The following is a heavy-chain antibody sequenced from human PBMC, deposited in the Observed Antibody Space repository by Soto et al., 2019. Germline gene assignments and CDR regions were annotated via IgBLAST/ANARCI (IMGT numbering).Heavy chain of an antibody. CDR1: GGSVSSGSYY. Sequence: SETLSLTCTVSGGSVSSGSYYWSWIRQPPGKGLEWIGYIYYSGSTNYNPSLKSRVTISVDTSKNQFTLKLGSVTAADTAVYYCAREGERGYCSSTRCYTVSYYLDYCGQGTLVTVS. V-gene: IGHV4-61*01. D-gene: IGHD2-2*02. CDR2: IYYSGST. J-gene: IGHJ4*02. CDR3: AREGERGYCSSTRCYTVSYYLDY.